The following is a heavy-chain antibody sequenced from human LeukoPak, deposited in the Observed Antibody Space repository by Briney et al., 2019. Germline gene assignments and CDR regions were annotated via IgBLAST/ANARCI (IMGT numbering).Heavy chain of an antibody. D-gene: IGHD5-18*01. CDR2: INHSGST. V-gene: IGHV4-34*01. J-gene: IGHJ4*02. CDR1: GGSFSGYY. Sequence: SETLSLTCAVYGGSFSGYYWSWIRQPPGKGLEWIGEINHSGSTNYNPSLKSRVTISVDTSKNQFSLKLSSVTAADTAVYYCARGRIQLWLRGFDYWGQGTLVTVSS. CDR3: ARGRIQLWLRGFDY.